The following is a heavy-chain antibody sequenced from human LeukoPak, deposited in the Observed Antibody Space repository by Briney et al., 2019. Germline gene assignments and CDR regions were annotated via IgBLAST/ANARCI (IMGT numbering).Heavy chain of an antibody. CDR3: AKEPGIAAAGTNWFDP. J-gene: IGHJ5*02. Sequence: GRSLRLSCAASGFTLNNYGMHWVRQAPGKGLEWVTVIWYDGNNKYYVDSVKGRFTISRDNSKNTLYLQMNSLRAEDTAVYYCAKEPGIAAAGTNWFDPWGQGTLVTVSS. D-gene: IGHD6-13*01. V-gene: IGHV3-33*03. CDR1: GFTLNNYG. CDR2: IWYDGNNK.